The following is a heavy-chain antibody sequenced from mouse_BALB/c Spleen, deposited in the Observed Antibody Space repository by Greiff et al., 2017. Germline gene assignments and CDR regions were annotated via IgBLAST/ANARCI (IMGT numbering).Heavy chain of an antibody. CDR3: ARLYYFDY. CDR2: ISSGGGST. CDR1: GFAFSSYD. J-gene: IGHJ2*01. Sequence: EVQVVESGGGLVKPGGSLKLSCATSGFAFSSYDMSWVRQTPEKRLEWVAYISSGGGSTYYPDTVKGRFTISRDNAKNTLYLQMSSLKSEDTAMYYCARLYYFDYWGQGTTLTVSS. V-gene: IGHV5-12-1*01.